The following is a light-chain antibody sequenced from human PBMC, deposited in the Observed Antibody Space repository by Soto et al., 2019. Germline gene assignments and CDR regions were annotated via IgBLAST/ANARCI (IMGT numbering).Light chain of an antibody. CDR3: QQGHNWPLT. Sequence: EIVMTQSPATLSLSPGERAAVSCRASQSINSELAWYQQKPGQPPRPLIYGASTRATGVPARFTGSESGSEFTLTISGLQSEDFAVYYCQQGHNWPLTFGQGTRLEI. J-gene: IGKJ2*01. V-gene: IGKV3-15*01. CDR1: QSINSE. CDR2: GAS.